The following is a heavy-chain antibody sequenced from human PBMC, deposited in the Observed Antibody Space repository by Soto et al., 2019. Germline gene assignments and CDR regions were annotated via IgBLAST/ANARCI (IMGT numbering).Heavy chain of an antibody. Sequence: QITLKESGPTLVKPTQTLTLTCTSSGFSLSTSGVGVGWIRQPPGKALEWLALIYLDDDKRYSPSLKSRLTITKDTSKNQVVLTMTNMDPVDTATYYCAHKRDGSGSDYKGYGMDVWGQGTTVTVSS. D-gene: IGHD3-10*01. CDR2: IYLDDDK. J-gene: IGHJ6*02. V-gene: IGHV2-5*02. CDR3: AHKRDGSGSDYKGYGMDV. CDR1: GFSLSTSGVG.